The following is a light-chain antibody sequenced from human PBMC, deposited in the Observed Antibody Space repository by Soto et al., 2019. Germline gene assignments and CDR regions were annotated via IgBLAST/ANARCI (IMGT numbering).Light chain of an antibody. J-gene: IGKJ1*01. V-gene: IGKV1-5*01. CDR1: QSVSNW. CDR2: DAS. CDR3: QPYTSYWT. Sequence: DIQITQSPSTLSASVGARVTMTCRASQSVSNWLAWYQQKPGKAPKLLIYDASTLEGGVPSRFSGSGSGTEFTLSISSLQPDDYATYYCQPYTSYWTFGQGTKVDIK.